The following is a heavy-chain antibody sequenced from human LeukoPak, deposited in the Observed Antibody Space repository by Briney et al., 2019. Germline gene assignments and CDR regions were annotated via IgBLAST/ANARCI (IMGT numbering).Heavy chain of an antibody. Sequence: KSSETLSLTCTVSGGSISSYYWSWIRQPAGKGLEWIGRIYSSGSTNYNPSLKSRVTMSVDTSKNQFSLKLSSVTAADTAVDYCARVESLGTMAVAGTEAPDFDYWGQGTLVTVSS. CDR1: GGSISSYY. V-gene: IGHV4-4*07. CDR2: IYSSGST. J-gene: IGHJ4*02. CDR3: ARVESLGTMAVAGTEAPDFDY. D-gene: IGHD6-19*01.